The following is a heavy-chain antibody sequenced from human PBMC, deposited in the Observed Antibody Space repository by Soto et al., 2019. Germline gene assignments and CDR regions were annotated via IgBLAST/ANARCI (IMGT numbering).Heavy chain of an antibody. J-gene: IGHJ6*02. Sequence: SVKVSCKTSGGTFSSYAISWVLHPPGQGLEWMGGIIPIFGTANYAQKFQGRVTITADNSTSTAYMELSSLRSEDTAVYYCARGIAAAGKEGGYYYGMDVWGQGTTVTVSS. V-gene: IGHV1-69*06. CDR1: GGTFSSYA. CDR3: ARGIAAAGKEGGYYYGMDV. D-gene: IGHD6-13*01. CDR2: IIPIFGTA.